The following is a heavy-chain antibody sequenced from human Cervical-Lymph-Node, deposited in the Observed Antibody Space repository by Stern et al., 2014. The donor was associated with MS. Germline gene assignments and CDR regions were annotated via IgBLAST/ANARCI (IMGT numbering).Heavy chain of an antibody. CDR3: ARAPYNFWSTYPPGGYYFDY. CDR1: GYTLSDHY. J-gene: IGHJ4*02. V-gene: IGHV1-2*06. Sequence: QVQLVQSGAEVKKPGASLKVSCKTSGYTLSDHYIHWVRQAPGQGLEWMGRINPNSGGTSYAQKFQGRVSMTTDTSISSAYLELSRLRSNDTAVYYCARAPYNFWSTYPPGGYYFDYWGQGTLVAVSS. CDR2: INPNSGGT. D-gene: IGHD3-3*01.